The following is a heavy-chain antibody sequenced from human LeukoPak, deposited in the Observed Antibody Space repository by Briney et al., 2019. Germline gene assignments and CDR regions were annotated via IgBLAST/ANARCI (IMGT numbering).Heavy chain of an antibody. CDR1: GYSISSGYY. J-gene: IGHJ5*02. D-gene: IGHD2-2*01. CDR2: IYHSGST. V-gene: IGHV4-38-2*02. Sequence: SETLSLTCTVSGYSISSGYYWGWIRQPPGKGLEWIGSIYHSGSTYYNPSLKSRVTISVDTPKNQFSLKLSSVTAADTAVYYCARSYHSPFDPWGQGTLVTVSS. CDR3: ARSYHSPFDP.